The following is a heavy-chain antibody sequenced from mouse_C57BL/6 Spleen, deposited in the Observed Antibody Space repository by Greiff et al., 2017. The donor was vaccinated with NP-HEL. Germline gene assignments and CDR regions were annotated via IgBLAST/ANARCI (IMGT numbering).Heavy chain of an antibody. CDR1: GYTFTSYW. D-gene: IGHD1-1*01. Sequence: QVHVKQPGAELVKPGASVKMSCKASGYTFTSYWITWVKQRPGQGLEWIGDIYPGSGSTNYNEKFKSKATLTVDTSSSTAYMQLSSLTSEDSAVYYCAYYYGSSYAMDYWGQGTSVTVSS. V-gene: IGHV1-55*01. CDR2: IYPGSGST. CDR3: AYYYGSSYAMDY. J-gene: IGHJ4*01.